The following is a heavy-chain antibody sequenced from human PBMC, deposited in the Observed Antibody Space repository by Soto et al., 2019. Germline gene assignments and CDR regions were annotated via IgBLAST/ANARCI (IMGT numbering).Heavy chain of an antibody. CDR2: IIPILGIA. V-gene: IGHV1-69*02. D-gene: IGHD6-19*01. CDR1: GGTFSTYS. CDR3: TIGSWSGAVFDI. J-gene: IGHJ3*02. Sequence: QVQLVQSGAEVKKPGASVKVSCKASGGTFSTYSMFWVRQAPGQGLEWMGRIIPILGIANYAQKFQGRVTITADKSTSTAYMELSSLRSEDTALYYCTIGSWSGAVFDIWGQGTMVSVSS.